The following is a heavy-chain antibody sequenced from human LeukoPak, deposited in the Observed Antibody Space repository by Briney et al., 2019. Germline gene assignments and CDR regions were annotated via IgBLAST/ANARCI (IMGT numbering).Heavy chain of an antibody. CDR3: AGKQWLVLSLSWFDP. Sequence: SETLSLTCAVYGGSFSGYYWSWIRQPPGKGLEWIGEINHSGSTNYNPSLKSRVTISVDTSKNQFSLKLSSVTAADTAVYYCAGKQWLVLSLSWFDPWGQGTLVTVSS. J-gene: IGHJ5*02. CDR2: INHSGST. V-gene: IGHV4-34*01. D-gene: IGHD6-19*01. CDR1: GGSFSGYY.